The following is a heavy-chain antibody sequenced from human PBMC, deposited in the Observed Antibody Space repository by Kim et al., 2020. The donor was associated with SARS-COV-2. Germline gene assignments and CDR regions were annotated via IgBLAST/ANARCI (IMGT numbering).Heavy chain of an antibody. V-gene: IGHV3-48*03. D-gene: IGHD5-12*01. Sequence: SVKGRFTISRDNAKNSLYLQMNSLRAEDTAVYYCARKDIAIVATEYYFDYWGQGTLVTVSS. J-gene: IGHJ4*02. CDR3: ARKDIAIVATEYYFDY.